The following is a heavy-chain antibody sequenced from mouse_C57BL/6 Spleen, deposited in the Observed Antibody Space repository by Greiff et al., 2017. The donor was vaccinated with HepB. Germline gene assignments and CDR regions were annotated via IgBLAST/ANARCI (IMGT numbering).Heavy chain of an antibody. CDR2: IHPNSGST. J-gene: IGHJ2*01. CDR3: AREDYGSSYVDY. D-gene: IGHD1-1*01. Sequence: VQLQQSGAELVKPGASVKLSCKASGYTFTSYWMHWVKQRPGQGLEWIGMIHPNSGSTNYNEKFKSKATLTVDKSSSTAYMQLSSLTSEDSAVYYCAREDYGSSYVDYWGQGTTLTVSS. CDR1: GYTFTSYW. V-gene: IGHV1-64*01.